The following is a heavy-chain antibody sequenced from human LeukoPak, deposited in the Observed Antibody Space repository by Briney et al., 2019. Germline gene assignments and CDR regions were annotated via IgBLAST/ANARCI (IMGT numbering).Heavy chain of an antibody. D-gene: IGHD3-10*01. Sequence: GGSLRLSCAASGFTFSSYAMSWVRQAPGKGLEWVSAISGSGGSTYYADSVKGRFTISRDNSKNTLYLQMNSLRAEDTAVYYCARESQAGYYGSGSSPGPLGYWGQGTLVTVSS. V-gene: IGHV3-23*01. J-gene: IGHJ4*02. CDR1: GFTFSSYA. CDR3: ARESQAGYYGSGSSPGPLGY. CDR2: ISGSGGST.